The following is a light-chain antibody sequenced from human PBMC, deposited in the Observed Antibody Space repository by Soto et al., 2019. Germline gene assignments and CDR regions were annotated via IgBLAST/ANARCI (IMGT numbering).Light chain of an antibody. J-gene: IGKJ1*01. CDR2: AAS. V-gene: IGKV1-17*03. CDR1: QGISNY. Sequence: DIQMTQSPSAMSASVGDRVIITCRASQGISNYLAWFQQKPGNVPKRLIYAASDLQPGVPSRFSGTGSGTEFTLTISSLQHEDFEPYYCLQHNTYHPTLRQGTKV. CDR3: LQHNTYHPT.